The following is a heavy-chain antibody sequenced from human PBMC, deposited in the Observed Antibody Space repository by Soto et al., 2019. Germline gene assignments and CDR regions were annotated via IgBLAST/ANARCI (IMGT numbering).Heavy chain of an antibody. V-gene: IGHV1-18*04. Sequence: ASVKVSCKASGYTFTSYGISWVRQAPGQGLEWMGWISAYNGNTNNTQKLQGRVTMTTDTSTSTAYMELRSLRSDDTAVYYCARDLGYSSIGGNHYYYGMDVWGQGTTVTVSS. D-gene: IGHD6-13*01. CDR2: ISAYNGNT. J-gene: IGHJ6*02. CDR3: ARDLGYSSIGGNHYYYGMDV. CDR1: GYTFTSYG.